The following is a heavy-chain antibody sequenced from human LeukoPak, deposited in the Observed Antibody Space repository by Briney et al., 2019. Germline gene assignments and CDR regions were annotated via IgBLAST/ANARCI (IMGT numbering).Heavy chain of an antibody. V-gene: IGHV4-30-4*01. J-gene: IGHJ5*02. CDR1: GGSISSGDYY. Sequence: SQTLSLTCTVSGGSISSGDYYWSWIRQPPGKGLEWIGYIYYSGSTYYNPSLKSRVTISVDTSKNQFSLKLSPVTAADTAVYYCARGLAARSVTVNWFDPWGQGTLVTVSS. D-gene: IGHD6-6*01. CDR3: ARGLAARSVTVNWFDP. CDR2: IYYSGST.